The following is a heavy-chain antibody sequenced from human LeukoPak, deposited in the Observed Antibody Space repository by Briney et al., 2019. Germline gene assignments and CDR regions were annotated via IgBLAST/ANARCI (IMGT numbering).Heavy chain of an antibody. Sequence: PSETLSLTCTVSGYSISSGNYWAWIRPPPGKGLEWIGSIYYSGSTYYNPSLKSRVTISGDTAKNQLSLKLSSVTAADTAVYYCARRRDSSSWYEEDYWGQGTLVTVSS. CDR2: IYYSGST. CDR1: GYSISSGNY. D-gene: IGHD6-13*01. V-gene: IGHV4-38-2*02. J-gene: IGHJ4*02. CDR3: ARRRDSSSWYEEDY.